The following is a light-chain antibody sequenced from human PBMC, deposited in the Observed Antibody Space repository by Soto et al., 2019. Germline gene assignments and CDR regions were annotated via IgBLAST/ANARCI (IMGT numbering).Light chain of an antibody. J-gene: IGKJ5*01. CDR1: QIVSNS. CDR3: HQRYNWPRVT. Sequence: EIVFTQSPGTLSLSPGERAILSYRASQIVSNSLAWYQQKPGPPPRLLIYDVSNRATGIPARFSGSGSGTDFTLTITSLEPEAFAVYSYHQRYNWPRVTFGQGTRLEI. CDR2: DVS. V-gene: IGKV3-11*01.